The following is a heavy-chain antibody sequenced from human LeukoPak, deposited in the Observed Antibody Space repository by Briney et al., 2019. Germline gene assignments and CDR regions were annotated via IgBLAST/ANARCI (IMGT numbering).Heavy chain of an antibody. J-gene: IGHJ2*01. CDR1: GYTFFTYW. Sequence: GESLKISCKGSGYTFFTYWIGWVRQMPGKGLEWMGIIYPGDSDTRYSPSFQGQVTISADKSIRTANLQWSSLKASDTAIYYCARPSTTVDWYFDLWGRGTLVTVSS. CDR2: IYPGDSDT. D-gene: IGHD4-17*01. V-gene: IGHV5-51*01. CDR3: ARPSTTVDWYFDL.